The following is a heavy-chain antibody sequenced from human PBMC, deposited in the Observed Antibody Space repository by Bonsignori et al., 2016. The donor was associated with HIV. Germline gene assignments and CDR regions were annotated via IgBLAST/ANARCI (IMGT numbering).Heavy chain of an antibody. CDR1: GGSFSDYY. J-gene: IGHJ4*02. Sequence: GSLRLSCAVYGGSFSDYYWSWIRQPPGKGLEWIGEIDHSGSTNYNPSLKSRVTMSVDTSKNQFSLKLSAVTAADTAVYYCARSRGRNSGRKRFDYWGQGTLVTVSS. V-gene: IGHV4-34*01. CDR3: ARSRGRNSGRKRFDY. D-gene: IGHD1-26*01. CDR2: IDHSGST.